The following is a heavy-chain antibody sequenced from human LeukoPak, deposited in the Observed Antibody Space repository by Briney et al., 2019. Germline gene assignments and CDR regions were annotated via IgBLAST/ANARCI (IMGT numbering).Heavy chain of an antibody. CDR2: ISTSSSYI. D-gene: IGHD3-22*01. J-gene: IGHJ4*02. Sequence: GGSLRLSCAASGFTFSRNSMNWVRQAPGKGLEGVSSISTSSSYIDYADSVKGRFTISRDNAKKSLYLQMNSLRAEDTAVYYCVNNYYDSSGYLRVYWGQGTLVTVSS. V-gene: IGHV3-21*01. CDR3: VNNYYDSSGYLRVY. CDR1: GFTFSRNS.